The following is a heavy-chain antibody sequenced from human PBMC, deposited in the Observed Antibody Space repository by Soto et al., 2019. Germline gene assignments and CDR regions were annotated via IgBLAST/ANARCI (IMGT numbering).Heavy chain of an antibody. D-gene: IGHD1-26*01. CDR3: ARGPPPGEYRRGSYCWT. CDR1: GYTFSSYD. J-gene: IGHJ4*02. V-gene: IGHV1-8*01. Sequence: QVQLVQSGAEVKKPGASVKVSCKASGYTFSSYDINWVRQATGQGLEWMGWMNPNSGNSGYTQKFQGRVTMTRNTSISTAYMELSSLRSEDTAVYYCARGPPPGEYRRGSYCWTWGQGTLVTVSS. CDR2: MNPNSGNS.